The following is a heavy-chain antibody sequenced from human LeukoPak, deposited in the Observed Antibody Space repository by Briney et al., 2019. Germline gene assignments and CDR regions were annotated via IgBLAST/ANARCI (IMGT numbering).Heavy chain of an antibody. Sequence: GGSLRLSCAASGFTFSNSAMNWVRQVPGKGLEWVSSIDYDSSHIYYAASVRGRFTSSRDNARNSVYLQMNSLRVEDTAVYYCARDPLRYLRVGHYDYWGQGTLVAVSS. CDR3: ARDPLRYLRVGHYDY. CDR2: IDYDSSHI. J-gene: IGHJ4*02. V-gene: IGHV3-21*01. D-gene: IGHD3-9*01. CDR1: GFTFSNSA.